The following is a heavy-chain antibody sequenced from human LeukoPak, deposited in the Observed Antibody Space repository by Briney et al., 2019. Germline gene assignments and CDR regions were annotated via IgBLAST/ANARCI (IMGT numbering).Heavy chain of an antibody. D-gene: IGHD6-19*01. Sequence: ASVKVSCKASGYTFTGYYMHWVRQAPGQGLEWMGIINPSGGSTSYAQKFQGRVTMTRDTSTSTVYMELSSLRSEDTAVYYCAILSSGSGWYERFDPWGQGTLVTVSS. V-gene: IGHV1-46*01. J-gene: IGHJ5*02. CDR1: GYTFTGYY. CDR3: AILSSGSGWYERFDP. CDR2: INPSGGST.